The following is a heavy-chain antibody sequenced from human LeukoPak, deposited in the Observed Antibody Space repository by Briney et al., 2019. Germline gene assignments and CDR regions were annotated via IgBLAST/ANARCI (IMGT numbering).Heavy chain of an antibody. CDR2: IRSKAYGGTT. D-gene: IGHD4-17*01. CDR1: GFTFADYT. Sequence: GGSLRLSCTTSGFTFADYTMHWFRQAPGRGLEWVGFIRSKAYGGTTEYAASVRGRFTISRDDSKSIAYLQMNSLKTEDTAVYYCTRVTSPIYGDYYYMDVWGKGTTVTVSS. J-gene: IGHJ6*03. V-gene: IGHV3-49*03. CDR3: TRVTSPIYGDYYYMDV.